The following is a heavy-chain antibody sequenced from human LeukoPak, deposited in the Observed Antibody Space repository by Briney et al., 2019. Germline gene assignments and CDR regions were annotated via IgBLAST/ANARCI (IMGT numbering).Heavy chain of an antibody. V-gene: IGHV3-53*01. Sequence: GGSLRLSCAASGFTVSSNYMSWVRQAPGKGLEWVSVIYSGGSTYYADSVKGRFTISRDNSKNTLYLQMNSLRAEDTAVYYCATNRHSSSDCTNDVCEVYYYMDVWGKGTTVTVSS. CDR2: IYSGGST. CDR3: ATNRHSSSDCTNDVCEVYYYMDV. D-gene: IGHD2-8*01. CDR1: GFTVSSNY. J-gene: IGHJ6*03.